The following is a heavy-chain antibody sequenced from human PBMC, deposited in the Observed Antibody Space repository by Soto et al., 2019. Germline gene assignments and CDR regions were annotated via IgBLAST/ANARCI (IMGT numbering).Heavy chain of an antibody. V-gene: IGHV3-21*01. CDR2: ISSSSSYI. D-gene: IGHD2-21*02. J-gene: IGHJ4*02. Sequence: EVQLVESGGGLVKPGGSLRLSCAASGFTFSSYSMNWVRQAPGKGLEWVSSISSSSSYIYYADSVKGRFTISRDNAKNSQYLQMNSLRAEDTAVYYCARGDHIVVVTAIYDYWGQGTLVTVSS. CDR1: GFTFSSYS. CDR3: ARGDHIVVVTAIYDY.